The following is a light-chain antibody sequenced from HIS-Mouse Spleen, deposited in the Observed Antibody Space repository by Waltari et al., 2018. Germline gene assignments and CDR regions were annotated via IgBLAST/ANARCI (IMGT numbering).Light chain of an antibody. V-gene: IGLV2-23*01. CDR2: EGS. CDR3: CSYAGSSTVV. CDR1: SSDFGRYNL. Sequence: QSALPQPPSFSRPPGPSFTISCTGTSSDFGRYNLVPWYQQHPGKAPKLMIYEGSKRPSGVSNRFSGAKSGNTASLTISGLQAEDEADYYCCSYAGSSTVVFGGGTKLTVL. J-gene: IGLJ2*01.